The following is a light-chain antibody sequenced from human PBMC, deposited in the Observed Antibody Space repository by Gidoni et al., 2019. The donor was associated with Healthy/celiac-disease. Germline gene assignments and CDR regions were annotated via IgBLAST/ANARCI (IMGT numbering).Light chain of an antibody. CDR1: NIGSKS. V-gene: IGLV3-21*04. J-gene: IGLJ2*01. CDR2: YDS. CDR3: QVWDSSSDHVV. Sequence: YVLTQPPSVYVAPGKTARITCGGNNIGSKSVHWYQQKPGQAPVLVIYYDSDRPSGIPERFSGSNSGNTATLTISRVEAGDEADYYCQVWDSSSDHVVFGGGTKLTVL.